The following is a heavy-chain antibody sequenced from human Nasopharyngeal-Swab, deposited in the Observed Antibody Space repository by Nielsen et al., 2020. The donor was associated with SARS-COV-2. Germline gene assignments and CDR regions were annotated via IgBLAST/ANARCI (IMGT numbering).Heavy chain of an antibody. CDR3: AKDGGDGGPFDY. J-gene: IGHJ4*02. CDR2: ISGSGGST. Sequence: WIRQPPGKGLEWVSAISGSGGSTYYADSVKGRFTISRDNSKNTLYLQMNSLRAEDTAVYYYAKDGGDGGPFDYWGQGTLVTVSS. V-gene: IGHV3-23*01. D-gene: IGHD2-15*01.